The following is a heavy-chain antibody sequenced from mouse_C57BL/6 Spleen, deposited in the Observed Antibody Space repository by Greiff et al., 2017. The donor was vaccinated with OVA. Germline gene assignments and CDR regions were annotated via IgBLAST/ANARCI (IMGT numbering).Heavy chain of an antibody. J-gene: IGHJ2*01. Sequence: VQLQQPGAELVMPGASVKLSCKASGYTFTSYWMHWVKQRPGQGLEWIGEIDPSDSYTNYNQKFKGKSTLTVDKSSSTAYMQLSSLTSEDSAVYYCARGYVFDYWGQGTTLTVSS. V-gene: IGHV1-69*01. CDR1: GYTFTSYW. CDR3: ARGYVFDY. CDR2: IDPSDSYT. D-gene: IGHD2-14*01.